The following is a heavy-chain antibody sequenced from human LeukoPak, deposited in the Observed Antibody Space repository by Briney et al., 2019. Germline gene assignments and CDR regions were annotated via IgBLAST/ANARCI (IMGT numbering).Heavy chain of an antibody. J-gene: IGHJ4*02. CDR1: GFTFSSYW. D-gene: IGHD5-18*01. Sequence: PGGSLRLPCAASGFTFSSYWMHWVRQAPGKGLVWVSRINSDGSSTSYADSVKGRFTISRDNAKNTLYLQMNSLRAEDTAVYYCARDSGYSYGFPFDYWGQGTLVTVSS. CDR3: ARDSGYSYGFPFDY. V-gene: IGHV3-74*01. CDR2: INSDGSST.